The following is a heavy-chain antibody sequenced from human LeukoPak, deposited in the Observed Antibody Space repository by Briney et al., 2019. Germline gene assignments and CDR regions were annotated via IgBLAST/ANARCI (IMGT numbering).Heavy chain of an antibody. D-gene: IGHD3-10*01. J-gene: IGHJ4*02. CDR2: IYTSGST. Sequence: SQTLSLTCTVSGGSISSGSYYWNWIRQPAGKGLEWIGRIYTSGSTNYNPSLKSRVTISVDTSKNQFSLKLSSVTAADTAVYYCARAWFGEYYFDYWGQGTLVTVSS. CDR3: ARAWFGEYYFDY. V-gene: IGHV4-61*02. CDR1: GGSISSGSYY.